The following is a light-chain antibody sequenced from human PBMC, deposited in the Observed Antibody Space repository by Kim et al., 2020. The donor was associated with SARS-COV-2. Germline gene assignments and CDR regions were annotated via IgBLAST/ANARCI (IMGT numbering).Light chain of an antibody. V-gene: IGLV1-40*01. CDR3: QSYDSSLSGHWV. J-gene: IGLJ3*02. CDR2: GNS. CDR1: SSNIGAGYD. Sequence: QSVLTQPPSVSGAPGQGVTISCTGSSSNIGAGYDVHWYQQLPGTAPKLLIYGNSNRPSGVPDRFSGSKSGTSASLAITGLQAEDEADYYCQSYDSSLSGHWVFGGGTKLTVL.